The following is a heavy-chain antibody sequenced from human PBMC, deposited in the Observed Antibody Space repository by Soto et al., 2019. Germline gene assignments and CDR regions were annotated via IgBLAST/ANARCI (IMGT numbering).Heavy chain of an antibody. D-gene: IGHD2-15*01. Sequence: QPGKGLQWIGYIYNSGGTYYSPSLQSRASISVDTSKNHFSLKLRSVTAADTAVYYCARVGHCSGGSCPWFDPWGEGTLVTVSS. J-gene: IGHJ5*02. CDR3: ARVGHCSGGSCPWFDP. CDR2: IYNSGGT. V-gene: IGHV4-31*02.